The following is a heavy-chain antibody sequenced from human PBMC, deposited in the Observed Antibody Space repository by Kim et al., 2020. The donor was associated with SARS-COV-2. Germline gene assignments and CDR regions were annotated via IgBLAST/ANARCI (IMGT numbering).Heavy chain of an antibody. Sequence: YAQKFQGSVTMTEDTSTDTAYMELSSLRSEDTAVYYCATDLVTMSLTLQHWGQGTLVTVSS. V-gene: IGHV1-24*01. J-gene: IGHJ1*01. D-gene: IGHD3-10*02. CDR3: ATDLVTMSLTLQH.